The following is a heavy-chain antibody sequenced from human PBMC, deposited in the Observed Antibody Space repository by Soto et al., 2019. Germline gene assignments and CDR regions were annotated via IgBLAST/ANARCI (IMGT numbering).Heavy chain of an antibody. V-gene: IGHV1-2*02. J-gene: IGHJ4*02. CDR3: ARDMVSTIGEFDY. Sequence: VASLKVSCKGSGYTFTGYHMPWVRHAPGQGLEWVGWINPNSGATAYPQKFQGRVTMTRDTSIITAHMELSRLRSDDTAMYYCARDMVSTIGEFDYWGPGALVTVSS. CDR1: GYTFTGYH. D-gene: IGHD3-16*01. CDR2: INPNSGAT.